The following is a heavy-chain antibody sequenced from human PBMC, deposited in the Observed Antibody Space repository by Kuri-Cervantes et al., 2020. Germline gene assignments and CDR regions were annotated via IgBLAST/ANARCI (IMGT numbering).Heavy chain of an antibody. Sequence: ASVKVSCKASGYTFTSYGISWVRQAPGQGLEWMGWISAYNGNTNYAQKLQGRVTMTTDTSASTAYMELSSLRSEDTAVYYCARDLGYCSGGSCYGAFDIWGQGTTVTVSS. CDR3: ARDLGYCSGGSCYGAFDI. CDR2: ISAYNGNT. J-gene: IGHJ3*02. D-gene: IGHD2-15*01. V-gene: IGHV1-18*01. CDR1: GYTFTSYG.